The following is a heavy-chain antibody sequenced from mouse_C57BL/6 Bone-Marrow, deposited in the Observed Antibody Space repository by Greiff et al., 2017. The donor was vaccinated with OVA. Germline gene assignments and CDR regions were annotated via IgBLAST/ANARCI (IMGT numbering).Heavy chain of an antibody. V-gene: IGHV14-4*01. CDR2: IDPKNGDT. CDR1: GYTITDYY. Sequence: VQLQQSGAELVRPGASVKLSCTASGYTITDYYMHWVKQRPEQGLEWIGWIDPKNGDTEYTSKFQGKATLTVDTSSNTAYLQLSSLTSEDSAVCYCTTYGSGTDYWGQGTTLTVSS. J-gene: IGHJ2*01. CDR3: TTYGSGTDY. D-gene: IGHD6-1*01.